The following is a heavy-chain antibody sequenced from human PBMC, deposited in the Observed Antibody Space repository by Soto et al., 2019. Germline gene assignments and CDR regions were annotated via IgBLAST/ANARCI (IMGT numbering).Heavy chain of an antibody. J-gene: IGHJ4*02. Sequence: SVKVSCKASGGTFSSYAISWVRQAPGQGLEWMGGIIPIFGTANYAQKFQGRVTITADESTSTAYMELSSLRSEDTAVYYCATYDYVWGSPGRGPFDYWGQGTLVTVSS. V-gene: IGHV1-69*13. CDR2: IIPIFGTA. CDR3: ATYDYVWGSPGRGPFDY. CDR1: GGTFSSYA. D-gene: IGHD3-16*01.